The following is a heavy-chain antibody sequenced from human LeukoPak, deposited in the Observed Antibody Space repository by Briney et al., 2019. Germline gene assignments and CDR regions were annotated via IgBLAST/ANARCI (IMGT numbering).Heavy chain of an antibody. V-gene: IGHV1-18*01. CDR3: ARGAVVVSPIGY. CDR1: GYTFTSYA. J-gene: IGHJ4*02. D-gene: IGHD2-21*01. Sequence: ASVKVSCKASGYTFTSYAMNWVRQAPGQGLEWMGWISAYNGNTNYAQKLQGRVTMTTDTSTSTAYMELRSLRSDDTAVYYCARGAVVVSPIGYWGQGTLVTVSS. CDR2: ISAYNGNT.